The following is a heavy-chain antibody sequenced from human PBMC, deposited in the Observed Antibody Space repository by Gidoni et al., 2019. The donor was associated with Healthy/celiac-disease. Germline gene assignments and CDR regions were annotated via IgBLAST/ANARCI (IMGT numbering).Heavy chain of an antibody. CDR3: ARACSGYRSGGSCYHLDNWFDP. J-gene: IGHJ5*02. CDR2: IIPIFGTA. V-gene: IGHV1-69*01. CDR1: GGTFSSYA. Sequence: QVQLVQSGAEVKKPGSSVKVSCKASGGTFSSYAISWVRQAPGQGLEWMGGIIPIFGTANDAKKFQGRVTMTADESTSTAYRELSSLRSEETAVYYCARACSGYRSGGSCYHLDNWFDPWGQGTLVTVSS. D-gene: IGHD2-15*01.